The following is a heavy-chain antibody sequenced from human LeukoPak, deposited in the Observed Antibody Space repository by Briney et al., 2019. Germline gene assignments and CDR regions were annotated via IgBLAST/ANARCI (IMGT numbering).Heavy chain of an antibody. J-gene: IGHJ4*02. D-gene: IGHD6-19*01. CDR2: ISGRSTYI. Sequence: GGSLRLSCAASGFTFSSYAMNWVRQAPGKGLEWVSSISGRSTYIDYVDSVKGRFTISRDNAKNSLYLQMNSLRAEDTAVYYCARQRGSGCLDYWGQGTLVTVSS. CDR1: GFTFSSYA. V-gene: IGHV3-21*01. CDR3: ARQRGSGCLDY.